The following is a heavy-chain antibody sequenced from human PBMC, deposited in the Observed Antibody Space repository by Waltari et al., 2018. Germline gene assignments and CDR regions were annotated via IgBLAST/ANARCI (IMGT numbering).Heavy chain of an antibody. CDR2: IYHTGST. Sequence: QLQLQESASGLVKPSQTLTLRCAVSGGSITRGRYSWSWIRQPPGKGLEWIGYIYHTGSTYHNPSLKSRVTISVDRSENQFSLKLRSLTAADTAVYYCARGEYDSSGYYLDYWGQGTLVTVFS. V-gene: IGHV4-30-2*01. CDR3: ARGEYDSSGYYLDY. J-gene: IGHJ4*02. D-gene: IGHD3-22*01. CDR1: GGSITRGRYS.